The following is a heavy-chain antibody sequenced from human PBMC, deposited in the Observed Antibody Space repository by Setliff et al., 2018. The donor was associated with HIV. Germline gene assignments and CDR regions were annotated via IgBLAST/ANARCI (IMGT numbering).Heavy chain of an antibody. CDR3: AKDLGGGWSLFDY. J-gene: IGHJ4*02. CDR1: GFTFGDYAM. D-gene: IGHD6-19*01. CDR2: IHNDGRTT. V-gene: IGHV3-74*01. Sequence: GGSLRLSCTASGFTFGDYAMMHWVRQAPGQGLVWVSRIHNDGRTTLYADSVKGRFTISRDNAKNSLYLQMNSLRAEDTALYYCAKDLGGGWSLFDYWGQGTLVTVSS.